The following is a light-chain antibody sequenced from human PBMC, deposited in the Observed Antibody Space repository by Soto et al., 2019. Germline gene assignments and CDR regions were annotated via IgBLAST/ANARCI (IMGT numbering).Light chain of an antibody. Sequence: QSVLTQPPSVSGAPGQRDTISCTGTSSNIGSGYDVHSYQHLPGTAPKLLIYGNTIRPSGVLDRFSGSKSGTSASLAITGLQAEDEADYYCQSYDRSLRGYVFGTGTKSPS. CDR1: SSNIGSGYD. CDR2: GNT. J-gene: IGLJ1*01. V-gene: IGLV1-40*01. CDR3: QSYDRSLRGYV.